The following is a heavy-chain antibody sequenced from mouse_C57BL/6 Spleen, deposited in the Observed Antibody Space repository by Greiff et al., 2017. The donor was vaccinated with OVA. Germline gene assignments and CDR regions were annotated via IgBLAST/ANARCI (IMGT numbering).Heavy chain of an antibody. CDR3: ARGDYYGSSPYYYAMDY. V-gene: IGHV1-7*01. D-gene: IGHD1-1*01. Sequence: QVQLKQSGAELAKPGASVKLSCKASGYTFTSYWMHWVKQRPGQGLEWIGYINPSSGYTKYNQKFKDKATLTADKSSSTAYMQLSSLTSEDSAVYYCARGDYYGSSPYYYAMDYWGQGTSVTVSS. CDR1: GYTFTSYW. CDR2: INPSSGYT. J-gene: IGHJ4*01.